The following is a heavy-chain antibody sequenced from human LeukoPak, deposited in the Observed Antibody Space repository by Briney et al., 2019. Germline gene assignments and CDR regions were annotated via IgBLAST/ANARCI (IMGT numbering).Heavy chain of an antibody. Sequence: GESLKISCKGSGYSFTSYWIGWVRQMPGKGLEWMGIIYPGDSDTRYSPSFQGQVTISADKSISTAYLQWSSLKALDTAMYYCARFPSSSQWSLTYWGQGTLVTVSS. CDR1: GYSFTSYW. D-gene: IGHD6-13*01. J-gene: IGHJ4*02. CDR3: ARFPSSSQWSLTY. CDR2: IYPGDSDT. V-gene: IGHV5-51*01.